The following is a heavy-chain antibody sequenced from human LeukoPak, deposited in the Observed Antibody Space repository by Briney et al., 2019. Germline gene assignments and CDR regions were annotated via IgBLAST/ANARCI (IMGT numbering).Heavy chain of an antibody. Sequence: PGGSLRLSCAASGFTVSTTYMSWVRQAPGKGLEWVSAISGSGGSTYYADSVKGRFTISRDNSKNTLYLQMNSLRAEDTAVYYCANSRPRSGSYWGDYFDYWGQGTLVTVSS. CDR3: ANSRPRSGSYWGDYFDY. V-gene: IGHV3-23*01. D-gene: IGHD1-26*01. CDR1: GFTVSTTY. J-gene: IGHJ4*02. CDR2: ISGSGGST.